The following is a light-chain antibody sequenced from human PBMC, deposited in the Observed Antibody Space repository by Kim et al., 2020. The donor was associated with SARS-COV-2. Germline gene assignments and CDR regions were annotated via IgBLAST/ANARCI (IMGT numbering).Light chain of an antibody. V-gene: IGKV1-9*01. J-gene: IGKJ4*01. CDR1: QGISSY. CDR2: GAS. CDR3: QQLKSYPVT. Sequence: ASVGDRVTIPGRASQGISSYLAWYQQKPGKAPNLLIYGASALQSGVPSRFSGSGSGTEFTLTISDLQPEDFATYFCQQLKSYPVTFGGGTKVDIK.